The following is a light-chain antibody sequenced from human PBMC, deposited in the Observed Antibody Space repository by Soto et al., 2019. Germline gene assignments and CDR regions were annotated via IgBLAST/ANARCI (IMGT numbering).Light chain of an antibody. V-gene: IGKV3-20*01. CDR3: QQYGGAPRIP. Sequence: EIVLTQSPGTLSLSPGERATLSCRASERLSSVYLAWYQQSPGQPPRLLIYGASNRATGIPDRFSGRGSGTDFTLIINRLEPEDVAIYYCQQYGGAPRIPFGQGTRLEIK. J-gene: IGKJ5*01. CDR1: ERLSSVY. CDR2: GAS.